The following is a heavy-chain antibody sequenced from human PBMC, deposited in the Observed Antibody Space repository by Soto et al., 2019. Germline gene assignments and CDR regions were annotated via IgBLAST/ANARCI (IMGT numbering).Heavy chain of an antibody. D-gene: IGHD3-10*01. Sequence: GSLRVFSADSGFIVGSNYLTWVRQAPGKGLDWVSVIYSGGSTYYADSVKGRFTISRDNSKKTLYLQMNSLRAEDTAVYYCARGGSSFDPWGQGTLVTVPS. V-gene: IGHV3-53*01. CDR3: ARGGSSFDP. CDR2: IYSGGST. CDR1: GFIVGSNY. J-gene: IGHJ5*02.